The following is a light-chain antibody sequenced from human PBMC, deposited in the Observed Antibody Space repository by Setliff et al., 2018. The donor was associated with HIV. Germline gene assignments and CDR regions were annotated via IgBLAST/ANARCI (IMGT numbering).Light chain of an antibody. CDR3: CSHVGSTASVV. Sequence: QSVLTQPASVSGSPGQSITISCTGTSSDVGGSNYVSWYQQFPGKAPKLILYDVNKRPSGVSSRFSGSKSGNTASLTISGLQAEDDAHYWCCSHVGSTASVVFGGGTKVTVL. J-gene: IGLJ2*01. CDR2: DVN. V-gene: IGLV2-23*02. CDR1: SSDVGGSNY.